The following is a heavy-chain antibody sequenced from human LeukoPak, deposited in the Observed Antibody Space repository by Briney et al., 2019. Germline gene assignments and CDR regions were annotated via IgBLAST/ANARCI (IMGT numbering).Heavy chain of an antibody. V-gene: IGHV3-48*03. CDR3: AKAPVTTCSGAYCYPFDY. CDR2: ISSSGDTI. D-gene: IGHD2-21*01. Sequence: PGGSLRLSCAASGFTFSSYEMNWVRQAPGKGLEWVSYISSSGDTIYYADSMKGRFTISRDNAKNSLYLQMNRLRAEDAAVYYCAKAPVTTCSGAYCYPFDYWGQGTLVTVSS. CDR1: GFTFSSYE. J-gene: IGHJ4*02.